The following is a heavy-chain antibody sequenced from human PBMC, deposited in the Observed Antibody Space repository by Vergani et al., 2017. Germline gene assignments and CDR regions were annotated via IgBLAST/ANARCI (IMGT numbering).Heavy chain of an antibody. J-gene: IGHJ6*03. D-gene: IGHD2-2*01. CDR2: IYYSAST. CDR1: GGSISSYY. CDR3: ARVRLVPAAIYYMAV. Sequence: QVQLQESGPGLVKPSETLSLTCTVSGGSISSYYWSWIRQPSGTGLELIVYIYYSASTNYNPSLKSRVTISVDTSKNQFSLKLSSVTAADTAVYYCARVRLVPAAIYYMAVWGKGTTVTVSS. V-gene: IGHV4-59*01.